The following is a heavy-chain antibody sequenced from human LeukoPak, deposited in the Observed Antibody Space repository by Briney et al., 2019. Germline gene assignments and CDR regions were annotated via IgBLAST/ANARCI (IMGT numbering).Heavy chain of an antibody. J-gene: IGHJ1*01. V-gene: IGHV3-7*01. CDR2: INPDGRDT. CDR3: ATWVDTTAEYFQR. Sequence: GGSLRLSCVVSGFTFNSCWMNWVRQAPGKGLEWVAHINPDGRDTYYVDSVKGRFTISRGNAQNSMYLQMNSLRVEDTAVYYCATWVDTTAEYFQRWGQGTLVTVSS. D-gene: IGHD1-1*01. CDR1: GFTFNSCW.